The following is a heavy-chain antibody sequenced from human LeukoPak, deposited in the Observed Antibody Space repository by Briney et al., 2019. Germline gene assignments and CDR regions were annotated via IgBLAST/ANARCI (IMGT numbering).Heavy chain of an antibody. CDR3: AREYRHQPD. Sequence: ASVKASCKASGYTFANYDINWVRQASGQGPEWMGWMNPNSGNTGYAQKFQGRFTMTWDTSISTAYMELSSLRSEDTAMYYCAREYRHQPDWGQGTLVTVSS. V-gene: IGHV1-8*01. CDR1: GYTFANYD. D-gene: IGHD5-12*01. CDR2: MNPNSGNT. J-gene: IGHJ4*02.